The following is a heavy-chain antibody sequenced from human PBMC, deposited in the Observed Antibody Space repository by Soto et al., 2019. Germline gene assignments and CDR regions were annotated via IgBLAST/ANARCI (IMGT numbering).Heavy chain of an antibody. Sequence: QVQLVQSGAEVKKPGSSVKVSCKASGGTFSSYAISWVRQAPGQGLEWMGGIIPIVGTANYAQKFQGRVTITADESTSKAYMGQSSLRSEDTAVYYCARYGDPSYYYYCGMDVWGQGTTVAVSS. CDR3: ARYGDPSYYYYCGMDV. CDR1: GGTFSSYA. V-gene: IGHV1-69*12. J-gene: IGHJ6*02. D-gene: IGHD4-17*01. CDR2: IIPIVGTA.